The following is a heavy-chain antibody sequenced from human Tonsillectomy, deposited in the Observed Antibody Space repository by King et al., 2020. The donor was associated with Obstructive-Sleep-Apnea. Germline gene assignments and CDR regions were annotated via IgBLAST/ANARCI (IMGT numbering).Heavy chain of an antibody. CDR1: GFIFSTYW. V-gene: IGHV3-7*03. D-gene: IGHD3-3*02. CDR2: IKPDGSEK. J-gene: IGHJ5*02. Sequence: DVQLVESGGGLVQPGGSLRLSCAASGFIFSTYWMTWVRQAPGKGLEWVANIKPDGSEKYYVDSVKGRFTISRDNAKDSLFLEMNSLRADDTAVYYCASDISSWGQGTLVTVSS. CDR3: ASDISS.